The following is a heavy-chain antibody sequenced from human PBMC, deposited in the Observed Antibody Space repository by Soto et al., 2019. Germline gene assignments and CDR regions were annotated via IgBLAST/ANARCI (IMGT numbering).Heavy chain of an antibody. D-gene: IGHD5-18*01. V-gene: IGHV1-2*02. CDR1: GYPFTGPY. J-gene: IGHJ6*02. CDR3: ARAFRTYSYGVDV. CDR2: INPSSGGT. Sequence: ASVKVSCKASGYPFTGPYIYWVRQAPGQGLEWMGWINPSSGGTEFAEKFQGRVTVTRDTSIRTVFLELNSLISDDTGVYFCARAFRTYSYGVDVWGQGTEVTVS.